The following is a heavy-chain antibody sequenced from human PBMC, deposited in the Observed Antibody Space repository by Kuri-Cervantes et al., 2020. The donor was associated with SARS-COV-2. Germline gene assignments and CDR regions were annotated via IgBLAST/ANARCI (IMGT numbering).Heavy chain of an antibody. CDR2: ISYDGSNK. CDR3: ARGLAIFGVRNAFDI. D-gene: IGHD3-3*01. Sequence: LSLTCAASGFTFSSYAMHWVRQAPGKGLEWVAVISYDGSNKYDADSVKGRFTISRDNSKNTLYLQMNSLRAEDTAVYYCARGLAIFGVRNAFDIWGQGTMVTVSS. J-gene: IGHJ3*02. CDR1: GFTFSSYA. V-gene: IGHV3-30*04.